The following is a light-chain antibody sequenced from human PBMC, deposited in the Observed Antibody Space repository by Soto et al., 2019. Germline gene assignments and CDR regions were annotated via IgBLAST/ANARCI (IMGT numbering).Light chain of an antibody. V-gene: IGKV1-39*01. J-gene: IGKJ5*01. Sequence: IRLTQSPSSMYQCVGDIVSITFRVGQSIGTYLNWHQQKPGKAPKLLMYVASTLQSGVPSRFSGSGSATDFTLTISSLEPEDFGVYYCQQRSNWPLVTFGQGTRLEI. CDR1: QSIGTY. CDR2: VAS. CDR3: QQRSNWPLVT.